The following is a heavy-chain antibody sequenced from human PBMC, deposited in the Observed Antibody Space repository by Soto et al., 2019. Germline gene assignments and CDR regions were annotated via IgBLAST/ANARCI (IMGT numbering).Heavy chain of an antibody. CDR1: GGTFSSYA. J-gene: IGHJ6*02. CDR3: ASVLELHYYYGMDV. Sequence: QVQLVQSGAEVKKPGSSVKVSCKASGGTFSSYAISWVRQAPGQGLEWMGGIIPIFGTANYAQKFQGRVTSSADESTSTGYMELSRLRSEDTAVYYCASVLELHYYYGMDVWGQGTTVTVSS. V-gene: IGHV1-69*12. D-gene: IGHD1-7*01. CDR2: IIPIFGTA.